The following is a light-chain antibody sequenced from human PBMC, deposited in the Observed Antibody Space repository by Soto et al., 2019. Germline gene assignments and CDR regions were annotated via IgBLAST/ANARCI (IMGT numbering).Light chain of an antibody. CDR2: DAS. Sequence: DIQMTQSPSTLSASVGHRVTITCRASQSISSWLAWYQQKPGKAPKLLIYDASSLESGVPSRFSVSGSGTEFTPAISSLQPDDFATYYCQQYNSYSPTCGQGTKVEIK. J-gene: IGKJ1*01. CDR3: QQYNSYSPT. CDR1: QSISSW. V-gene: IGKV1-5*01.